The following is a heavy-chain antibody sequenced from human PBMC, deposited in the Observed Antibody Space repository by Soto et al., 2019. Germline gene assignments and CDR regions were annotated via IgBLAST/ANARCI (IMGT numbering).Heavy chain of an antibody. CDR1: GGSISSGDYY. Sequence: SETLSLTCTVSGGSISSGDYYWSWIRRPPGKGLEWIEYIYYSGSTYYNPSLKSRVTISVDTSKNQFSLKLSSVTAADTVVYYCARGSIAARPRLDYWGQGTLVTVSS. V-gene: IGHV4-30-4*01. CDR2: IYYSGST. CDR3: ARGSIAARPRLDY. D-gene: IGHD6-6*01. J-gene: IGHJ4*02.